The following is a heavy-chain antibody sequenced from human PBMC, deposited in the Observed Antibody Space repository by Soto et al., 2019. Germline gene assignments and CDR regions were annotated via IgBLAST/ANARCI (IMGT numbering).Heavy chain of an antibody. CDR1: GDSISSSNW. Sequence: ASETLSLTCGVSGDSISSSNWWNWVRQPPGKGLEWIGEIHHSGNTNYNPSPKSRVTISVDKSKNQFSLNLNSVIAADTAVYYCARARQYCSSTSCYLDPWGQGTLVTVSS. D-gene: IGHD2-2*01. CDR2: IHHSGNT. CDR3: ARARQYCSSTSCYLDP. V-gene: IGHV4-4*02. J-gene: IGHJ5*02.